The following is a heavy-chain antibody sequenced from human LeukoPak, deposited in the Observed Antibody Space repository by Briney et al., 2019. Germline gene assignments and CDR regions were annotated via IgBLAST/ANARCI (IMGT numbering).Heavy chain of an antibody. CDR2: INHSGST. CDR3: ARGELGRPHYFDY. CDR1: GGSFSGYY. D-gene: IGHD1-26*01. Sequence: SETLSLTCAVYGGSFSGYYWSWIRQPPGKGLEWIGEINHSGSTDYNPSLKSRVTISVDTSKNQFSLKLSSVTAADTAVYYCARGELGRPHYFDYWGQGTLVTVSS. J-gene: IGHJ4*02. V-gene: IGHV4-34*01.